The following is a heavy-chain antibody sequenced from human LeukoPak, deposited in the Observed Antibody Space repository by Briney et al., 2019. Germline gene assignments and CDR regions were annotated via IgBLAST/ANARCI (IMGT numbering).Heavy chain of an antibody. CDR3: ARASWYGRWDC. J-gene: IGHJ4*02. CDR1: GFTVSSKY. CDR2: IYSGGTR. Sequence: SGGSLRLSCAASGFTVSSKYMSWIRQAPGKGLEWVSVIYSGGTRYYADSVKGRFTISRDNSKNTVYLRMNSLRVEDTAIYYCARASWYGRWDCWGQGTLVTVSS. V-gene: IGHV3-66*02. D-gene: IGHD3/OR15-3a*01.